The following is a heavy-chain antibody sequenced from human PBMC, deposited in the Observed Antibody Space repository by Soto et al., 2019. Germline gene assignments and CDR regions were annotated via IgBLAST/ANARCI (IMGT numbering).Heavy chain of an antibody. D-gene: IGHD3-10*01. CDR3: ARGGAYYYGSGSYVDYYYYMDV. J-gene: IGHJ6*03. Sequence: SETLSLTCTVSGGSISRCYWSWIRQPPGKGLEWIGYIYYSGSTNYNPSLKSRVTISVDTSKNQFSLKLSSVTAADTAVYYCARGGAYYYGSGSYVDYYYYMDVWGKGTTVTVSS. V-gene: IGHV4-59*01. CDR2: IYYSGST. CDR1: GGSISRCY.